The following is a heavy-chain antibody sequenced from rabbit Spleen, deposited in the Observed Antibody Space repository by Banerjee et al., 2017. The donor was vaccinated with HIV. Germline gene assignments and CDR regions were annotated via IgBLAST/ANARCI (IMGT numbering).Heavy chain of an antibody. CDR1: GFSFSNNYV. CDR2: IWPSSGST. CDR3: ARDTGSSFSSYGMDL. Sequence: QSLEESGGDLVKPGGTLTLTCTVSGFSFSNNYVMGWVRQAPGKGLEWIAHIWPSSGSTGYATWAKGRFTVSKTSSTTVTLQMTSLTAADTATYFCARDTGSSFSSYGMDLWGPGTLVTVS. D-gene: IGHD8-1*01. J-gene: IGHJ6*01. V-gene: IGHV1S40*01.